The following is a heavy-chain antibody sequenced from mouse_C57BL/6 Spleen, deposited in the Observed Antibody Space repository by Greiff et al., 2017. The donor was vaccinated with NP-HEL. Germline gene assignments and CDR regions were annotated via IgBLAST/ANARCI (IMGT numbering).Heavy chain of an antibody. Sequence: VQRVESGPELVKPGASVKISCKASGYAFSSSWMNWVKQRPGKGLEWIGRIYPGDGDTNYNGKFKGKATLTADKSSSTAYMQLSSLTSEDSAVYFCAREAMASDAYWGQGTLVTVSA. J-gene: IGHJ3*01. CDR2: IYPGDGDT. D-gene: IGHD1-1*02. CDR1: GYAFSSSW. V-gene: IGHV1-82*01. CDR3: AREAMASDAY.